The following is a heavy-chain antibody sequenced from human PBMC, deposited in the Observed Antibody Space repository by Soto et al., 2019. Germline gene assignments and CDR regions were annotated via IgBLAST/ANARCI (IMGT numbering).Heavy chain of an antibody. CDR2: IIPILGIA. Sequence: QVQLVQSGAEVKKPGSSVKVSCKASGGTFSSYTISWVRQAPGQGLEWMGRIIPILGIANYAQKFQGRVTITADKSTSTAYMELGSLRSEDTAVYYCARDEPDIVVVVAATGGGNWFDPWGQGTLVTVSS. D-gene: IGHD2-15*01. CDR1: GGTFSSYT. CDR3: ARDEPDIVVVVAATGGGNWFDP. J-gene: IGHJ5*02. V-gene: IGHV1-69*08.